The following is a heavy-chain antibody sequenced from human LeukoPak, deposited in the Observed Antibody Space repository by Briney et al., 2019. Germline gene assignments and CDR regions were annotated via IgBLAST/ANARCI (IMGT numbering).Heavy chain of an antibody. CDR3: ARASYDAFDP. V-gene: IGHV1-69*13. J-gene: IGHJ5*02. CDR2: IIPIFGTA. Sequence: HVASVKVSCKASGGTFSSYAISWVRQAPGQGLEWMGGIIPIFGTANYAQKFQGRVTITADESTSTAYMELSSLRSEDTAVYYCARASYDAFDPWGQGTLVTVSS. D-gene: IGHD5-12*01. CDR1: GGTFSSYA.